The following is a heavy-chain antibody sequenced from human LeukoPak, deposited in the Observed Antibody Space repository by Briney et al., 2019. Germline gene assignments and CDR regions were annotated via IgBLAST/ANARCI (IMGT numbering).Heavy chain of an antibody. CDR2: IKQDGSEK. CDR3: ARGQFWFDY. Sequence: GGSLRLSCAASGFTFSCNWMTWVRQAPGKGLEWVASIKQDGSEKYYVDSVKGRFSISRDNAKNSLYLQMNSLTAEDTALYFCARGQFWFDYWGQGAQLTVS. D-gene: IGHD4-11*01. CDR1: GFTFSCNW. V-gene: IGHV3-7*01. J-gene: IGHJ4*02.